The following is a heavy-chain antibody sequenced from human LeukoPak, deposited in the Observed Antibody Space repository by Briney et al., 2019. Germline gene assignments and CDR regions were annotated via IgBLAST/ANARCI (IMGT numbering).Heavy chain of an antibody. CDR3: ARVTGSWLTDY. V-gene: IGHV4-30-2*01. CDR1: GGSISSGGYS. D-gene: IGHD3-22*01. J-gene: IGHJ4*02. Sequence: TSETLSLTCAVSGGSISSGGYSWSWIRQPPGKGLEWIGYIYHSGSTYYNPSLKSQVTISVDRSKNQFSLKLSSVTAADTAVYYCARVTGSWLTDYWGQGTLVTVSS. CDR2: IYHSGST.